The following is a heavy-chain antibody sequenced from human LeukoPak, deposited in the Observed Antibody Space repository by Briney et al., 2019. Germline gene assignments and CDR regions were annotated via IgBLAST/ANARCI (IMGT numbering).Heavy chain of an antibody. J-gene: IGHJ4*02. D-gene: IGHD6-13*01. CDR3: ARCIAAAGISEFDY. CDR2: ISAYNGNT. Sequence: GASVKVSCKASGYTFTSYVSWVRQAPGQGLEWMVWISAYNGNTNYAQKLQGRVTMTTDTSTSTAYMELRSLRSDDTAVYYCARCIAAAGISEFDYWGQGTLVTVSS. CDR1: GYTFTSYV. V-gene: IGHV1-18*01.